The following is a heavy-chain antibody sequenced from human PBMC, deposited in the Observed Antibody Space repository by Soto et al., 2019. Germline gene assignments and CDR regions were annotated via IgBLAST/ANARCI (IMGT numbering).Heavy chain of an antibody. Sequence: ASVKVSCKASGYTFTSYGISWVRQAPGQGLEWMGWISAYNGNTNYAQKLQGRVTMTTDTSTSTAYMELRSLRSDDTAVYYCARDRDCSSTSCYFTGIYYYYGMDVWG. CDR2: ISAYNGNT. CDR1: GYTFTSYG. V-gene: IGHV1-18*01. CDR3: ARDRDCSSTSCYFTGIYYYYGMDV. D-gene: IGHD2-2*01. J-gene: IGHJ6*02.